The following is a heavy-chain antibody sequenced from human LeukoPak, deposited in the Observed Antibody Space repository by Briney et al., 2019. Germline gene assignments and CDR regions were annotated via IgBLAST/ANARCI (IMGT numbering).Heavy chain of an antibody. CDR2: ISDNGRST. CDR3: AKDVRPGGGGMDV. J-gene: IGHJ6*02. D-gene: IGHD3-10*02. V-gene: IGHV3-23*01. Sequence: GGSLRLSCTASGFTFSVYWMSWVRQAPGKGLEWVSTISDNGRSTHYADSVKGRFTISRDNSKNTLDLQMNSLKAEDTAIYYCAKDVRPGGGGMDVWGQGTTVTVSS. CDR1: GFTFSVYW.